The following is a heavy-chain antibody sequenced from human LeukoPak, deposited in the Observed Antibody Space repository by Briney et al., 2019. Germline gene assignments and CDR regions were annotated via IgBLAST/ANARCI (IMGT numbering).Heavy chain of an antibody. CDR2: IWNDGSNK. D-gene: IGHD2-8*01. CDR3: AKGGGAWGLIDFDY. J-gene: IGHJ4*02. CDR1: GFTFSRYG. Sequence: GGSLRLSCAASGFTFSRYGMHWVRQAPGKGLEWVAVIWNDGSNKYYADSVKGRVTISRDNSKNTLYLQMNSLRAEDTAVYFCAKGGGAWGLIDFDYWGQGTLVTVSS. V-gene: IGHV3-30*02.